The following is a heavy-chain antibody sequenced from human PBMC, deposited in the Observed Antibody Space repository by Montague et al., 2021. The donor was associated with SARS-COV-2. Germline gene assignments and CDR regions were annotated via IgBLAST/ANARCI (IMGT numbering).Heavy chain of an antibody. D-gene: IGHD3-22*01. CDR2: INHRGST. CDR1: DGSFSDYS. CDR3: ARGRLPMNMVVVVVIGGIYYFDS. J-gene: IGHJ4*02. V-gene: IGHV4-34*01. Sequence: SETLSLTCAVYDGSFSDYSWTWIRQPPGKGLEWIGEINHRGSTNYNPSLKSRVTISVDTSKNQFSLKMTSVTAADTAVYYCARGRLPMNMVVVVVIGGIYYFDSWGQGTLVAVSS.